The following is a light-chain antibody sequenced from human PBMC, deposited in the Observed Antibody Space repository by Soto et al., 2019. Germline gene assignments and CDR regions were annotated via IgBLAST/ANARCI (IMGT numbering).Light chain of an antibody. CDR3: QVWDSSTVV. V-gene: IGLV3-9*01. CDR1: NIETKS. CDR2: RDN. Sequence: SYELTQPLSVSVALGQTARITCGGNNIETKSVHWYQQKPGQAPVLVIYRDNNRPSGITERFSGSNSGNTATLTISRAQAGDEADYSCQVWDSSTVVFGGGTKLTVL. J-gene: IGLJ2*01.